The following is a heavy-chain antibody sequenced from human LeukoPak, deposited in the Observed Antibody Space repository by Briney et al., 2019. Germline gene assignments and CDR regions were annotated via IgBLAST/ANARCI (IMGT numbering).Heavy chain of an antibody. D-gene: IGHD6-19*01. J-gene: IGHJ4*02. CDR1: GGSISSGSYY. CDR2: IYTSGST. Sequence: PSETLSLTCTVSGGSISSGSYYWSWIRQPAGKGLEWIGRIYTSGSTNYNPPLKSRVTISVDTSKNQFPLKLSSVTAADTAVYYCARVWWGSGWYGDWYYFDYWGQGTLVTVSS. V-gene: IGHV4-61*02. CDR3: ARVWWGSGWYGDWYYFDY.